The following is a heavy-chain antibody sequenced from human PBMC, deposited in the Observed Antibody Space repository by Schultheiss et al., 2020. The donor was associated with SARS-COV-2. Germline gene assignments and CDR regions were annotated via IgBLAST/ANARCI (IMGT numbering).Heavy chain of an antibody. CDR1: GFTVDSNF. Sequence: GESLKISCAVSGFTVDSNFVTWVRQAPGKGLEWVSVIYSGGSTYYADSVKGRFTISRDNAKNSLYLQMNSLRAEDTAVYYCARNLVNWDSGYDSPLPDEDYWGQGTLVTVSS. CDR2: IYSGGST. V-gene: IGHV3-66*01. J-gene: IGHJ4*02. D-gene: IGHD5-12*01. CDR3: ARNLVNWDSGYDSPLPDEDY.